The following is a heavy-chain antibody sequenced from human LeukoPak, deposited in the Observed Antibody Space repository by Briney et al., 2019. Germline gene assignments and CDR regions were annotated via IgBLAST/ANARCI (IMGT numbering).Heavy chain of an antibody. Sequence: PGGSLRLSCAASGFTFSSYGMHWVRQAPGKGLEWVAAISYDGNNEYYADSVKGRFTISRDNAKNTVYLQMNSLRAEDTAVYYCARARDLYDSSGYSFDYWGQGILVTVSS. J-gene: IGHJ4*02. V-gene: IGHV3-33*08. CDR2: ISYDGNNE. CDR1: GFTFSSYG. D-gene: IGHD3-22*01. CDR3: ARARDLYDSSGYSFDY.